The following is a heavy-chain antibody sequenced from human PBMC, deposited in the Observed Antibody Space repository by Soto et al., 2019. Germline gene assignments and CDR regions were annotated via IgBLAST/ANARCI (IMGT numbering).Heavy chain of an antibody. CDR3: ARAPGGYGDYLLD. CDR2: IIPILGIA. Sequence: QVQLVQSGAEVKKPGSSVKVSCKASGGTFSSYTISWVRQAPGQGLEWMGRIIPILGIANYAQKFQGRVKITADKYTSTAYMELSSLRSEDTAVYYCARAPGGYGDYLLDWGQGTLVTVSS. CDR1: GGTFSSYT. D-gene: IGHD4-17*01. J-gene: IGHJ4*02. V-gene: IGHV1-69*02.